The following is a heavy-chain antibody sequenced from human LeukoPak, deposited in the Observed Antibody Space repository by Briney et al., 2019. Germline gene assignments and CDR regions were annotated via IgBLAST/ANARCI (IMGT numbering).Heavy chain of an antibody. CDR1: GGSISSYY. CDR2: IHNSGST. Sequence: SETLSLTCTVSGGSISSYYWSWIRQPPGKGLEWIGYIHNSGSTNYNPSLKSRVTISIDTSKNQFSVKLSSVTAADTAEYYCARDTAPDAFDIWGQGTMVTVSS. CDR3: ARDTAPDAFDI. J-gene: IGHJ3*02. V-gene: IGHV4-59*01.